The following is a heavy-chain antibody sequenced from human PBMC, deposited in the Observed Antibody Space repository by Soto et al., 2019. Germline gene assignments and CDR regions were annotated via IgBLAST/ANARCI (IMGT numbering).Heavy chain of an antibody. V-gene: IGHV4-4*07. J-gene: IGHJ6*02. CDR1: GGSITSYY. CDR2: TYITGDS. Sequence: QVQLEESGPGLVKPSETLSLTCTISGGSITSYYWSWIRQPAGKGLEWIGRTYITGDSNCSPSLKSRVTMSLDTSKNQFSLKLSSATAADTAVYYCARDMRVFGGMDVWGRGTTVTVSS. D-gene: IGHD3-3*01. CDR3: ARDMRVFGGMDV.